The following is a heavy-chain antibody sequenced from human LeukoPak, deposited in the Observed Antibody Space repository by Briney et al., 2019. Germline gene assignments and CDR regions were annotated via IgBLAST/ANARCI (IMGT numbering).Heavy chain of an antibody. CDR2: IYPRDSDT. CDR1: GDSFTSYW. J-gene: IGHJ6*02. Sequence: GESLKISCKGSGDSFTSYWIGWVRHMPGKGLEWMGIIYPRDSDTTYSPSFQSHVTISADKSLSTPHLQWSSLKASDTAMYYCARHGGYCSGGSCYYSGMAVWGQGTTVTASS. V-gene: IGHV5-51*01. D-gene: IGHD2-15*01. CDR3: ARHGGYCSGGSCYYSGMAV.